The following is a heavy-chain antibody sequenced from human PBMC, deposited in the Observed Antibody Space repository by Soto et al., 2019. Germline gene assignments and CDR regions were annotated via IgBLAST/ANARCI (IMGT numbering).Heavy chain of an antibody. Sequence: PSETLSLTCAVSGASVRSYHWSWIRQAAGKGLEWIGRVQMSGTTNYNPSLKTRVTMSLDTSRNEVSLTMTSVTAADTAVYFCAKDRSTMRWFDPWGQGILVTVSS. CDR1: GASVRSYH. CDR3: AKDRSTMRWFDP. D-gene: IGHD1-1*01. V-gene: IGHV4-4*07. J-gene: IGHJ5*02. CDR2: VQMSGTT.